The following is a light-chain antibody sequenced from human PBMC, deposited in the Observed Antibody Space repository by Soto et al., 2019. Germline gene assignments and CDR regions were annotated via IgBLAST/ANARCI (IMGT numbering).Light chain of an antibody. CDR3: AAWDDSLNANYV. V-gene: IGLV1-40*01. Sequence: QSVLTQPPSVSGAPGQRVTISCTGSSSNLGAGYDVHWYQLLPGTAPKLLIYGNRNRPSGVPDRFSGSKSGTSASLAITGLQAEDEADYYCAAWDDSLNANYVFGTGTKVTVL. CDR2: GNR. CDR1: SSNLGAGYD. J-gene: IGLJ1*01.